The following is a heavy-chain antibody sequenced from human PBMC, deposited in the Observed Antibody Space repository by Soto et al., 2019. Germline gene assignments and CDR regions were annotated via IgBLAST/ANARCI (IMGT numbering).Heavy chain of an antibody. V-gene: IGHV3-48*02. Sequence: LRLSCAASSFTFTIYNMTWVRQAPGRGLEWISYISRSSSTIYYADSVKGRFTISRDNAKNSLYLQMNSLRDEDTAVYYCARDLEFLEWYCDHWGRGVLVTVSS. D-gene: IGHD3-3*01. CDR3: ARDLEFLEWYCDH. J-gene: IGHJ4*02. CDR1: SFTFTIYN. CDR2: ISRSSSTI.